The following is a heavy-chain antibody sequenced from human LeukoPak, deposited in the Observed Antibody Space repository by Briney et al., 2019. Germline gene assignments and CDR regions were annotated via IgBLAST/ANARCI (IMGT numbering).Heavy chain of an antibody. V-gene: IGHV1-18*01. D-gene: IGHD2-21*02. CDR2: ISAYNGNT. Sequence: ASVKVSCKASGYTFTSYGISWVRQAPGQGLEWMGWISAYNGNTNYAQKLQGRVTMTTDTSTSTAYMELRSLRSDDTAVYYCAGGGLHIVVVTAEDSVDNWFDPWGQGTLVTVSS. CDR1: GYTFTSYG. J-gene: IGHJ5*02. CDR3: AGGGLHIVVVTAEDSVDNWFDP.